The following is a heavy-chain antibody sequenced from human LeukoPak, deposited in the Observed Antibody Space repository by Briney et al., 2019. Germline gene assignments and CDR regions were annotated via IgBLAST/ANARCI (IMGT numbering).Heavy chain of an antibody. J-gene: IGHJ4*02. Sequence: SETLSLTCAVYGGSFSGYYWGWIRQPPGKGLEWIGYIYYSGSTYYNPSLKSRVTISVDTSKNQFSLKLSSVTAADTAVYYCARREDGRYTIDYWGQGTLVTVSS. D-gene: IGHD5-24*01. CDR2: IYYSGST. CDR1: GGSFSGYY. V-gene: IGHV4-34*01. CDR3: ARREDGRYTIDY.